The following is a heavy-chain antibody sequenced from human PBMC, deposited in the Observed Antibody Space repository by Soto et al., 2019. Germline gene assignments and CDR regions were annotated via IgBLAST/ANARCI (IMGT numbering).Heavy chain of an antibody. CDR2: IIPIFGTA. CDR3: ARPRGPYCGRDCYPTAY. V-gene: IGHV1-69*12. CDR1: GGTFSSYA. Sequence: QVQLVQSGAEVKKPGSSVKVSCKASGGTFSSYAISWVRQAPGQGLEWMGGIIPIFGTANYAQKFQGRVTIIADESPSTAYFGLSSLRSEDTAVYYCARPRGPYCGRDCYPTAYWGQGTLVTVSS. J-gene: IGHJ4*02. D-gene: IGHD2-21*02.